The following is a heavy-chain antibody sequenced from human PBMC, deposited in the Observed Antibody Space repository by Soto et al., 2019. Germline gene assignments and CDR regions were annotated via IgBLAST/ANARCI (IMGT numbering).Heavy chain of an antibody. D-gene: IGHD5-12*01. V-gene: IGHV3-30*18. Sequence: QVQLVESGGGVVQPGRSLRLSCAASGFTFSSYGMHWVRQAPGKGLEWVAVISYDGSYKYYADSMKGRVTISRDNSKNTLYVQMNSPRAEDTAVYYCAKEGSVVATTPDFDYWGQGTLVTVSS. CDR1: GFTFSSYG. CDR2: ISYDGSYK. J-gene: IGHJ4*02. CDR3: AKEGSVVATTPDFDY.